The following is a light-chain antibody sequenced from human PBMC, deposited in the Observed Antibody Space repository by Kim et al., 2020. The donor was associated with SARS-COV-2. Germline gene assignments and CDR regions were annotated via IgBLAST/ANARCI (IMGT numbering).Light chain of an antibody. CDR2: VAS. CDR3: QKCDSAPRT. V-gene: IGKV1-27*01. J-gene: IGKJ1*01. Sequence: GVDKNCDSFNHKPVNAPTVLIYVASASQPRFPSRFSGSVSVTDFTLTVTSLQTEDVATYFCQKCDSAPRTLGQGTKVDIK. CDR1: GVDKN.